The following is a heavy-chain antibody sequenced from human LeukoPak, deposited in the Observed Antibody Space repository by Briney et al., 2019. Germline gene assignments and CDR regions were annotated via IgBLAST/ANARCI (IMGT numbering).Heavy chain of an antibody. D-gene: IGHD2-15*01. CDR3: AKVGLGSRYYYYGMDV. CDR2: ISWNSGSI. Sequence: GRSLRLSCAASGFTFDDYAMHWVRQAPGKGLEWVSGISWNSGSIGYADSVKGRFTISRDNAKNSLYLQMNSLRAEDTALYYCAKVGLGSRYYYYGMDVRGQGTTVTVSS. J-gene: IGHJ6*02. CDR1: GFTFDDYA. V-gene: IGHV3-9*01.